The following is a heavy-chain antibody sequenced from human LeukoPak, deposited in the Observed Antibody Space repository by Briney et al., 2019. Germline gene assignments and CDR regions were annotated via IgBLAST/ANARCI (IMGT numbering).Heavy chain of an antibody. CDR2: ISSSGSTI. J-gene: IGHJ4*02. D-gene: IGHD3-3*01. Sequence: GGSLRLSCAASGFTFSHYYMSWIRQAPGKGLEWVSCISSSGSTIYYADSVKGRFTISRDNAKNSLYLQMNSLRAEDTAVYYCAGIRFNTYYFDYWGQGTLVTVSS. V-gene: IGHV3-11*01. CDR3: AGIRFNTYYFDY. CDR1: GFTFSHYY.